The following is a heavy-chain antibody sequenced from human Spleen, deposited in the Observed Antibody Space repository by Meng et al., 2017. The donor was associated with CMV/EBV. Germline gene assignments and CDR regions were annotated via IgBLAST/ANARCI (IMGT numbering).Heavy chain of an antibody. J-gene: IGHJ4*02. CDR2: ISAYSGNT. CDR1: GYTFTTYG. V-gene: IGHV1-18*01. CDR3: TRDLVGAIPFDH. D-gene: IGHD1-26*01. Sequence: CKASGYTFTTYGIGWVRQAPGQGLEWMGWISAYSGNTNYAQKFQGRVTMTTDTSTTTAYMELRSLRSDDTAVYYCTRDLVGAIPFDHWGQGTLVTVSS.